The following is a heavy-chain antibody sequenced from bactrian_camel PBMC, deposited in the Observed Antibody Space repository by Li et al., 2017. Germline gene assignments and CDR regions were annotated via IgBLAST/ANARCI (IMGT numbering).Heavy chain of an antibody. J-gene: IGHJ4*01. Sequence: HVQLVESGGGLVQPGGSLRLSCAASGFTFSDYGMTWVRQAPGKGLDWVSSIYYDGSNTNYANSLTGRFTISRDNAKNTLYLQMNSLKTEGMAMYYCAKISDGGSWTEYSHWGQGTQVTVS. CDR1: GFTFSDYG. CDR3: AKISDGGSWTEYSH. V-gene: IGHV3S6*01. D-gene: IGHD6*01. CDR2: IYYDGSNT.